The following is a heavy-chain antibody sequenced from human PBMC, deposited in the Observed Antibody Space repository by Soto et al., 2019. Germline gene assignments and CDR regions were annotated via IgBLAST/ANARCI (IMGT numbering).Heavy chain of an antibody. Sequence: SETLSLTCNVSGASLSRYYWSWIRQPPGKGLEWIGRIYATGDTDYNPSLKSRISMSVDMSKKQFSLTLRSVTAADTAIYYCVRDGAKNLRDRFEPWGRGILVTVSS. CDR3: VRDGAKNLRDRFEP. CDR1: GASLSRYY. CDR2: IYATGDT. V-gene: IGHV4-4*07. D-gene: IGHD3-16*01. J-gene: IGHJ5*02.